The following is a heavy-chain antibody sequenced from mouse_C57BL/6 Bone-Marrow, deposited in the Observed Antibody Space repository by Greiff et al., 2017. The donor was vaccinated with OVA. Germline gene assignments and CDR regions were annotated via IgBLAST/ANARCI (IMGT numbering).Heavy chain of an antibody. J-gene: IGHJ2*01. Sequence: VQLQQPGAELVKPGASVKLSCKASGYTFTSSWMNWVKQRPGKGLEWIGRIYPGDGDTNYNGKFKGKATLTADKSSSTAYMQLSSLTSEDSAVYFCADSSGYGYWGQGTTRTVSS. V-gene: IGHV1-82*01. CDR1: GYTFTSSW. CDR3: ADSSGYGY. D-gene: IGHD3-2*02. CDR2: IYPGDGDT.